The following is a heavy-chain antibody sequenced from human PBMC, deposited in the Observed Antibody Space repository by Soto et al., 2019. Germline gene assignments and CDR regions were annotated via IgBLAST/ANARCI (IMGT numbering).Heavy chain of an antibody. D-gene: IGHD3-10*01. Sequence: VASVKVSCKASGYTFTSYDINWVRQATGQGLEWMGWMNPNSGNTGYAQKFQGRVTMTRNTSISTAYMELSSLRSEDTAVYYCARVVTMVRGVIIVFDPWGQGTLVTVSS. CDR3: ARVVTMVRGVIIVFDP. CDR1: GYTFTSYD. CDR2: MNPNSGNT. J-gene: IGHJ5*02. V-gene: IGHV1-8*01.